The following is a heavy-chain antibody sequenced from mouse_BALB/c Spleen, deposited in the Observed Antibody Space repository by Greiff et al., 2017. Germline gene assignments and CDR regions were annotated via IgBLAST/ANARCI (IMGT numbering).Heavy chain of an antibody. J-gene: IGHJ4*01. CDR2: IRLKSNNYAT. CDR3: TRQDYDGYYAMDY. D-gene: IGHD2-4*01. CDR1: GFTFSNYW. Sequence: EVHLVESGGGLVQPGGSMKLSCVASGFTFSNYWMNWVRQSPEKGLEWVAEIRLKSNNYATHYAESVKGRFTISRDDAKSSVYLQMNNLRAEDTGIYYCTRQDYDGYYAMDYWGQGTSVTVSS. V-gene: IGHV6-6*02.